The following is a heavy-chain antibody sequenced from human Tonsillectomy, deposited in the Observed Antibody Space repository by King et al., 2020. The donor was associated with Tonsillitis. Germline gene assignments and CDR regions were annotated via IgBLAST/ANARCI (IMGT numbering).Heavy chain of an antibody. CDR2: ISNMGEST. Sequence: VQLVESGGGLVQPGGSLRLSCAASGFTFSNYAMTWVRQAPGKGLEWVSAISNMGESTHYADSVKGRFSISRDNSKNTLFLQMNSLRAEDTAIYYCANVEGYPRDVYKDWGQGTLVTVSS. V-gene: IGHV3-23*04. CDR1: GFTFSNYA. J-gene: IGHJ4*02. CDR3: ANVEGYPRDVYKD. D-gene: IGHD5-24*01.